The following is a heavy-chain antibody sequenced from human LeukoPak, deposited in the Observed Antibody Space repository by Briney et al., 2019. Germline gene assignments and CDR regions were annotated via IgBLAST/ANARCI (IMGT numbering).Heavy chain of an antibody. J-gene: IGHJ4*02. V-gene: IGHV3-33*01. D-gene: IGHD3/OR15-3a*01. CDR1: GFTFSTYG. CDR2: IWYDGSNK. CDR3: ARAVGPFDY. Sequence: GRSLRLSCAASGFTFSTYGMHWVRQPPGEGLEWVAVIWYDGSNKYYADSVKGRFTISRDNSKNTLYLQMNSLRAEDTAVYYCARAVGPFDYWGQGTLVTVSS.